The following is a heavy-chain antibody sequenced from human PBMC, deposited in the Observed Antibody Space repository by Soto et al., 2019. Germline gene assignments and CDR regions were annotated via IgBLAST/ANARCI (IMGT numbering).Heavy chain of an antibody. D-gene: IGHD3-10*01. CDR3: AHMNYYTSRDFDF. Sequence: SGPTLVNPTQTLTLTCAFSGFSLSTSGVGVGWIRQTPGKAPEWLAVIYWNEDKRYSPSLQSRLSITRDTSKNQVVLTVTNMALVDTATYYCAHMNYYTSRDFDFWGQGALVTVSS. J-gene: IGHJ4*02. V-gene: IGHV2-5*01. CDR2: IYWNEDK. CDR1: GFSLSTSGVG.